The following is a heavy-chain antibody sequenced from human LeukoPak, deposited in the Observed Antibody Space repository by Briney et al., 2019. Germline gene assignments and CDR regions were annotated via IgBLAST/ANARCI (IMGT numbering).Heavy chain of an antibody. CDR2: FYRGDST. CDR1: GFTFSSYA. CDR3: AREVVSSPSYFDS. Sequence: GGSLRLSCAASGFTFSSYAMSWVRQAPGKGLEWVSFFYRGDSTYYAESVRGRFTISRDNSKNTLYLLMNSLIPEDTAVYYCAREVVSSPSYFDSWGQGTLVTVSS. J-gene: IGHJ4*02. V-gene: IGHV3-53*01. D-gene: IGHD2-15*01.